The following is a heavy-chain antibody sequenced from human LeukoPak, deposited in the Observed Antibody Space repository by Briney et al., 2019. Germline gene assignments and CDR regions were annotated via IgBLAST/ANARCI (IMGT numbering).Heavy chain of an antibody. Sequence: GGSLRLSCAASGFTFTSYAMSGVRQAPGKGLEWVSGVSRSGSSTKYADNVKGRFIISGDNPKNTLYLQMNSLRAEDTAVYYCARSSSGWYSFDYWGQGTLVTVSS. CDR3: ARSSSGWYSFDY. CDR2: VSRSGSST. CDR1: GFTFTSYA. J-gene: IGHJ4*02. D-gene: IGHD6-19*01. V-gene: IGHV3-23*01.